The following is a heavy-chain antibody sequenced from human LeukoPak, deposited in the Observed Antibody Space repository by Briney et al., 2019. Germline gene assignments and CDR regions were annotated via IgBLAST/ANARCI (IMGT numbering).Heavy chain of an antibody. D-gene: IGHD5-18*01. CDR3: ARAGGGYSSGWGAFDI. CDR1: GYTFTGYY. J-gene: IGHJ3*02. Sequence: GASVKVSCKASGYTFTGYYIHWVRQAPGQGLEWMGWINPDSGGTSSAQEFQGRVTMTRDTSISTAYMELNRLRSDDTAVYYCARAGGGYSSGWGAFDIWGQGTMVTVS. CDR2: INPDSGGT. V-gene: IGHV1-2*02.